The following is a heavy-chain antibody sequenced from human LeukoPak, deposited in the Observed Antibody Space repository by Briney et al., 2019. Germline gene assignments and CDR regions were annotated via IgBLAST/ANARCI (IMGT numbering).Heavy chain of an antibody. CDR2: IIPILGIA. CDR3: ARDLEMEDALYFDY. CDR1: GGTFSSYT. Sequence: ASVKVSCKASGGTFSSYTISWVRQAPGQGLEWMGRIIPILGIANYAQKFQGRDTITADKSTSTAYMELSSLRSEDTAVYYCARDLEMEDALYFDYWGQGTLVTVSS. J-gene: IGHJ4*02. D-gene: IGHD5-24*01. V-gene: IGHV1-69*04.